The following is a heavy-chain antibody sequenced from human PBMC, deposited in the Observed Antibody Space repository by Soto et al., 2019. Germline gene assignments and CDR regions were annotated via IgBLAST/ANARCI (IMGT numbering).Heavy chain of an antibody. CDR2: IYDSGST. CDR3: ASASCGSSGYTFDY. CDR1: GGSISSGGYY. D-gene: IGHD3-22*01. V-gene: IGHV4-31*03. Sequence: QVQLQESGPGLVKPSQTLSLTCTVSGGSISSGGYYWSWIRQRTGKDLEWIGYIYDSGSTYYNPSLKSRVTISVDKSKNQCSMKLSYVTAADTAVYYGASASCGSSGYTFDYWGQGTLVTVSS. J-gene: IGHJ4*02.